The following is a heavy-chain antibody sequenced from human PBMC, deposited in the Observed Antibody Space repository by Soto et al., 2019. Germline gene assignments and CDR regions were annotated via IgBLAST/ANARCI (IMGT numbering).Heavy chain of an antibody. Sequence: VQLWESGGGLVQPGGSLRLSCGASGFTFSSSAMSWVRQAPGKGLEWVSTFRESGGTTHYADPVKCRFTMARDTSRDMLFVQMNSLRAEETAIYYCAKDSHRAIITPTHDYWGQGTLVTFSS. CDR2: FRESGGTT. J-gene: IGHJ4*02. V-gene: IGHV3-23*01. D-gene: IGHD2-2*01. CDR3: AKDSHRAIITPTHDY. CDR1: GFTFSSSA.